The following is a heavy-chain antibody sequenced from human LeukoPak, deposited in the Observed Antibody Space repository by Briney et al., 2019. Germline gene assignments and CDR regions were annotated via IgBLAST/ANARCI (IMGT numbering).Heavy chain of an antibody. CDR2: IKQDGSEK. Sequence: PGGSLRLSCAASGFTFSSYWMSWVRQAPGKGLEWVANIKQDGSEKYYVDSVKGRFTISRDNAKNSLYLQMNSLRAEDTAVYYCARETVVVAASVSPDYYYGMDVWGKGTTVTVSS. CDR1: GFTFSSYW. V-gene: IGHV3-7*03. J-gene: IGHJ6*04. CDR3: ARETVVVAASVSPDYYYGMDV. D-gene: IGHD2-15*01.